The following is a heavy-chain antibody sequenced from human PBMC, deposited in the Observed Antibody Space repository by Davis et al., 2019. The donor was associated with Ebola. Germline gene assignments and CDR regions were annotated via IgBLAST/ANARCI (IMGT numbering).Heavy chain of an antibody. Sequence: GGSLRLSCAASGFTFSSYSMNWVRHAPGKGLAWVSSISSSSSYIYYADSVNGRFTITRDNAKNSLYLQMNSLRAEDTAVYYCARARRVVVAATQGYFDYWGQGTLVTVSS. V-gene: IGHV3-21*01. J-gene: IGHJ4*02. CDR2: ISSSSSYI. CDR3: ARARRVVVAATQGYFDY. CDR1: GFTFSSYS. D-gene: IGHD2-15*01.